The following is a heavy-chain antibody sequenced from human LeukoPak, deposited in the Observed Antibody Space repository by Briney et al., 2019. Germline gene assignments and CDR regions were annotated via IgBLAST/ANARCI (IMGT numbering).Heavy chain of an antibody. V-gene: IGHV1-2*02. CDR1: GYTFTGYY. CDR3: TRHTDSSLLY. D-gene: IGHD6-19*01. CDR2: INPNSGGT. J-gene: IGHJ4*02. Sequence: AASVKVSCKASGYTFTGYYMHWVRQAPGQGLEWMGWINPNSGGTNYAPKFQGRVTLTRDTSISTAYMDLSRLRSVDTAVYYCTRHTDSSLLYWGQGTLVTVSS.